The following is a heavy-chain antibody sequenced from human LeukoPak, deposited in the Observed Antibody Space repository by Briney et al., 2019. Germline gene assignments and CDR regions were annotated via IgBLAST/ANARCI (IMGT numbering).Heavy chain of an antibody. V-gene: IGHV4-59*08. D-gene: IGHD6-13*01. J-gene: IGHJ4*02. CDR2: IYYGGST. CDR1: GGSISSYY. CDR3: ARRGYSSSWSFDY. Sequence: SETLSLTCTVSGGSISSYYWNWVRQPPGKGLEWIGYIYYGGSTKYNPFLKSRVTISVDTSKNQSSLKLSSVTAADTAVYYCARRGYSSSWSFDYWGQGTLVTVSS.